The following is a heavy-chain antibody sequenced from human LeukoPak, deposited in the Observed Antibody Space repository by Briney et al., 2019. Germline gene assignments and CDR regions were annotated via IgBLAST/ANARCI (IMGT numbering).Heavy chain of an antibody. CDR3: ARLGSSSSWSQSPLEY. V-gene: IGHV5-51*01. CDR1: GYSFTSYW. CDR2: IHPGDSDT. J-gene: IGHJ4*02. D-gene: IGHD6-13*01. Sequence: EESLKISCKGSGYSFTSYWIGWVRQMPGKGLEWMGIIHPGDSDTRYSPSLQGQVTISADKSISTAYVQWSSLKASDTAMYYCARLGSSSSWSQSPLEYWGQGTLVTVSS.